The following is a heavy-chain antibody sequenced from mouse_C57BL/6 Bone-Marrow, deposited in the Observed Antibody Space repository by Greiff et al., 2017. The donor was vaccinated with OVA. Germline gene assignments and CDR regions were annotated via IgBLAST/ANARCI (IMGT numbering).Heavy chain of an antibody. J-gene: IGHJ2*01. CDR2: IYPRSGNT. V-gene: IGHV1-81*01. D-gene: IGHD1-1*02. CDR3: ARGGGSYAY. CDR1: GYTFTSSG. Sequence: VQVVESGAELARPGASVKLSCKASGYTFTSSGISWVKQRTGQGLEWIGEIYPRSGNTYYNEKFKGKATLTADKSSSTAYMELRSLTSEDSAVYFCARGGGSYAYWGQGTTLTVSS.